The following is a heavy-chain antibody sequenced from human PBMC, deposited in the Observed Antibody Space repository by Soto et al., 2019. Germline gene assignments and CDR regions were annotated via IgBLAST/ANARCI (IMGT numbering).Heavy chain of an antibody. J-gene: IGHJ6*03. D-gene: IGHD3-10*01. V-gene: IGHV3-30*18. Sequence: GGSLRLSCAASGFTFSSYGMHWVRQAPGKGLEWVAVISYDGSNKYYADSVKGRFTISRDNSKNTLYLQMNSLRAEDTAVYYCAKDLVFEWISSRGDMDVWGKGTTVTVSS. CDR2: ISYDGSNK. CDR1: GFTFSSYG. CDR3: AKDLVFEWISSRGDMDV.